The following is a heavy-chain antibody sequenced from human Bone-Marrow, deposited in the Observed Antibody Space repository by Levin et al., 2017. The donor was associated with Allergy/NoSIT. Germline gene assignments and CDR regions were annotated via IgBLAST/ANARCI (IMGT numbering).Heavy chain of an antibody. V-gene: IGHV1-46*01. CDR1: GYTFTSYY. Sequence: GGSLRLSCKASGYTFTSYYMHWVRQAPGQGLEWMGIINPSGGSTSYAQKFQGRVTMTRDTSTSTVYMELSSLRSEDTAVYYCARDLFVDYDILTGYPYDAFDIWGQGTMVTVSS. D-gene: IGHD3-9*01. CDR2: INPSGGST. J-gene: IGHJ3*02. CDR3: ARDLFVDYDILTGYPYDAFDI.